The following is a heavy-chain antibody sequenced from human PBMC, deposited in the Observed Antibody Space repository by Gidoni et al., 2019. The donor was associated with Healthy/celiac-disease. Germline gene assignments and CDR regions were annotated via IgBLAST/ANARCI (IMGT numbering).Heavy chain of an antibody. CDR1: GFTFSDYY. Sequence: QVQLVESGGGLVKPGGSLRLSCAASGFTFSDYYMSWIRQAPGKGLEWVSYISSSGSTIYYADSVKGRFTISRDNAKNSLYLQMNSLRAEDTAVYYCARGGASCSSTSCYAGDQYYYGMDVWGQGTTVTVSS. V-gene: IGHV3-11*01. J-gene: IGHJ6*02. CDR2: ISSSGSTI. D-gene: IGHD2-2*01. CDR3: ARGGASCSSTSCYAGDQYYYGMDV.